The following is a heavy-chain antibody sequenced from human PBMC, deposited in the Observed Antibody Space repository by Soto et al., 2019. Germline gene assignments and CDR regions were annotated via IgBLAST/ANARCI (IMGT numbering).Heavy chain of an antibody. Sequence: GGSLRLSCEASGFIFTTNSMKWVRQVPGKGLQWLSSISSSGTFTSYGDSVKGRFTISRDNAKNSTFLQMNNLSGEDTALYYWARDPPHGGTSSWDADSWGPGTLVTVCS. D-gene: IGHD2-15*01. CDR3: ARDPPHGGTSSWDADS. V-gene: IGHV3-21*01. J-gene: IGHJ4*02. CDR1: GFIFTTNS. CDR2: ISSSGTFT.